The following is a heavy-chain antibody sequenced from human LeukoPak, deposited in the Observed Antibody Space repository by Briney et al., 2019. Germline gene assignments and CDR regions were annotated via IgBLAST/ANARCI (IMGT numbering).Heavy chain of an antibody. CDR3: AKDRQDYYDSSGYPTPFY. Sequence: PGGSLRLSCAASGFTFSSYTMHWVRQAPGKGLEWVSAISGSGGSTYYADSVKGRFTISRDNSKNTLYLQMNSLRAEDTAVYYCAKDRQDYYDSSGYPTPFYWGQGTLVTVSS. D-gene: IGHD3-22*01. J-gene: IGHJ4*02. CDR1: GFTFSSYT. V-gene: IGHV3-23*01. CDR2: ISGSGGST.